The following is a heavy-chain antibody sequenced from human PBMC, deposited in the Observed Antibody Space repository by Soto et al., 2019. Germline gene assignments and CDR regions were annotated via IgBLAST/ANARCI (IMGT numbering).Heavy chain of an antibody. Sequence: ASVKVSCKTSGYTFSNDGITWVRQAPGQPLEWLGWISLYSDGTNYAQKFQGRVSMTTDTSTTTAYMELRSLRSDDTAVYYWEREVAYDFCSGSYPALDGPYFSYWGQGTLVTVSS. CDR2: ISLYSDGT. CDR1: GYTFSNDG. J-gene: IGHJ4*02. CDR3: EREVAYDFCSGSYPALDGPYFSY. V-gene: IGHV1-18*01. D-gene: IGHD3-3*01.